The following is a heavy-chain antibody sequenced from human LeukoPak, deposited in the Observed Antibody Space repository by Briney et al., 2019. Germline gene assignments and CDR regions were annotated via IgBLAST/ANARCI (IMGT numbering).Heavy chain of an antibody. Sequence: GGSLGLSCAASGFTFSSYSMNWARQAPGKGLEWVSSISSSSSYIYYADSVKGRFTISRDNAKNSLYLQMNSLRAEDTAVYYCARLSPLYSSSSAYWGQGTLVTVSS. CDR2: ISSSSSYI. CDR1: GFTFSSYS. V-gene: IGHV3-21*01. CDR3: ARLSPLYSSSSAY. D-gene: IGHD6-6*01. J-gene: IGHJ4*02.